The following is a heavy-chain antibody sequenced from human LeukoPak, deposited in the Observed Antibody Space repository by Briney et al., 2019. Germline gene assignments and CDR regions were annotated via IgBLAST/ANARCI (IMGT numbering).Heavy chain of an antibody. Sequence: SETLSLTCSVSGGSISIYYWSWVRQPPGKGLEWIGYIYNSGSTNYNPSLKSRVTISVDTSKNQFSLKLSSVTAADTAVYYCARGPIRGGLDYWGQGTLVTVSS. CDR1: GGSISIYY. D-gene: IGHD3-10*01. V-gene: IGHV4-59*01. CDR3: ARGPIRGGLDY. J-gene: IGHJ4*02. CDR2: IYNSGST.